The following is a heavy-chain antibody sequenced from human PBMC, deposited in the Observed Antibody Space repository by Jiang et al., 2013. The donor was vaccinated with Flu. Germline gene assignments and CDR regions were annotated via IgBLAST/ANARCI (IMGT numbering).Heavy chain of an antibody. J-gene: IGHJ4*02. Sequence: GAEVKKPGESLRISCQDSGYKMTNYWITWVRQMPGKGLEWMGRIDPSDSYTNYSPSFEGHVTLSVDKSINTAYLQWSSLKASDTAIYYCAWTMVASPDKDHWGQGTLITVSS. D-gene: IGHD4/OR15-4a*01. CDR1: GYKMTNYW. CDR2: IDPSDSYT. V-gene: IGHV5-10-1*01. CDR3: AWTMVASPDKDH.